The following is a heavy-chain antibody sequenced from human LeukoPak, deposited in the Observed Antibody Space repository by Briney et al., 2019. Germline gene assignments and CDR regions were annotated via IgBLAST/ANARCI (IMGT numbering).Heavy chain of an antibody. CDR2: INHSGST. J-gene: IGHJ4*02. V-gene: IGHV4-34*01. CDR1: GGSFSGYY. Sequence: SETLSLTCAVYGGSFSGYYWSWIRQPPGKGLEWIGEINHSGSTNYNPSLKSRVTISVDTSKNQFSLKLSSVTAADTAVYYCARGLDSRSVVVVIGEQAGFDYWGQGTLVTVSS. D-gene: IGHD3-22*01. CDR3: ARGLDSRSVVVVIGEQAGFDY.